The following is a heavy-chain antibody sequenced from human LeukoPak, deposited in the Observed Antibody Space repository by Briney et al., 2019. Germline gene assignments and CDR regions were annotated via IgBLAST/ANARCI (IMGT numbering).Heavy chain of an antibody. Sequence: PGGSLRLSCITSGVNFRGYNMAWVRQAPGKGLEWLATTTRDGSGKEYVDSVRGRFTISRDNAKNSIYLQMNTLSAEDTAVYFCVTEFWYRFDYWGQGLLVTVSS. V-gene: IGHV3-7*01. J-gene: IGHJ4*02. D-gene: IGHD3-3*01. CDR1: GVNFRGYN. CDR3: VTEFWYRFDY. CDR2: TTRDGSGK.